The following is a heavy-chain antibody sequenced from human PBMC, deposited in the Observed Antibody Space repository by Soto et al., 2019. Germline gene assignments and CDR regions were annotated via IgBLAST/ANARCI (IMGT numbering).Heavy chain of an antibody. CDR3: ATYSGNYERYGVYYGMEV. J-gene: IGHJ6*02. CDR2: ISGSGGIT. V-gene: IGHV3-23*01. CDR1: GFTFSNYA. D-gene: IGHD1-26*01. Sequence: GGSLRLSCAASGFTFSNYAISCVRQAPGKGLEWVSSISGSGGITYYADSVKGRFTISRDNSKNTLYLQMNSLRAEDTAVYYCATYSGNYERYGVYYGMEVWGQGTTVTVSS.